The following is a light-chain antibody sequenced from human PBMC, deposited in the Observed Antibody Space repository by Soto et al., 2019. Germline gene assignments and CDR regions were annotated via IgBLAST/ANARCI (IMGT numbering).Light chain of an antibody. CDR2: AAS. Sequence: DIQMTQSPSSLSVSVGDRVTITCRASQSISSYLNWYQQKPGKAPKLLINAASSLQSGVPSRFSGSGSGTDFTLTISSLQPEDFATYYCQQSYSTPWTFGQGTKVEIK. CDR1: QSISSY. V-gene: IGKV1-39*01. J-gene: IGKJ1*01. CDR3: QQSYSTPWT.